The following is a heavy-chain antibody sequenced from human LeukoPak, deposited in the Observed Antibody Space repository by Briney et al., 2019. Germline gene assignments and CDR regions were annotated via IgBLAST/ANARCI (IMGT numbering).Heavy chain of an antibody. CDR1: GFTFSTYY. V-gene: IGHV3-64*04. J-gene: IGHJ4*02. CDR2: ISSNGGST. D-gene: IGHD7-27*01. Sequence: GGSLRLSCSASGFTFSTYYMHWVRQAPGQGLEYVSAISSNGGSTYYADSVKGRFTISRDNSKNTLYLQMNSLRAEDTAVYYCAKQELGIFQGSDYWGQGTLVTVSS. CDR3: AKQELGIFQGSDY.